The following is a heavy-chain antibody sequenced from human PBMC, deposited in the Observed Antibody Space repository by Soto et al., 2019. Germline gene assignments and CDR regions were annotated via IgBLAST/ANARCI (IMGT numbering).Heavy chain of an antibody. CDR2: MSGNGGSA. CDR3: AKGPIFGVENIYDY. V-gene: IGHV3-23*01. J-gene: IGHJ4*02. Sequence: EVQLLESGGGLLQPGGSLRLSCAASGFTFSSYAMSWVRQAPGKGLEWVSGMSGNGGSAYYADSGKGRFTISRDNSKKTLYLQMNSLRAEDRAVYYWAKGPIFGVENIYDYWGQGTLVTVSS. CDR1: GFTFSSYA. D-gene: IGHD3-3*01.